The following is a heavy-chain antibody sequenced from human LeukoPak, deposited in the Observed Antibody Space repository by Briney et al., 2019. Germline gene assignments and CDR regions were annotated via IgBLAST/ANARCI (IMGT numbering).Heavy chain of an antibody. CDR1: GFTFDDYA. CDR2: ISWDGGNT. D-gene: IGHD4-17*01. J-gene: IGHJ4*02. CDR3: ARDDYGDGLRRFDY. V-gene: IGHV3-43D*03. Sequence: GGSLRLSCAASGFTFDDYAMHWVRQAPGKGLEWVSLISWDGGNTYYADSVKGRFTISRDNSKNSLYLQMNSLRAEDTAVYYCARDDYGDGLRRFDYWGQGTLVTVSS.